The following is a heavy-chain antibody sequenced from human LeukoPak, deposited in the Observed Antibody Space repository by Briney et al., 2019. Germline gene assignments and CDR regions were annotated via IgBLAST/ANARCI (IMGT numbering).Heavy chain of an antibody. D-gene: IGHD3-9*01. CDR2: IYTSGST. J-gene: IGHJ6*03. V-gene: IGHV4-4*07. CDR3: ARDSGILTGYYYYYMDV. CDR1: GGSISSYY. Sequence: SETLSLTCTVSGGSISSYYWSWIRQPAGKGLEWIGRIYTSGSTNYNPSLKSRVTMSVDTSKNQFSLKLGSVTAADTAVYYCARDSGILTGYYYYYMDVWGKGTTVTVSS.